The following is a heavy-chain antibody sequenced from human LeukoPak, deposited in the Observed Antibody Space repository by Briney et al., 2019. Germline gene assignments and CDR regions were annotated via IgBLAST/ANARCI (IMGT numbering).Heavy chain of an antibody. V-gene: IGHV1-18*01. CDR1: GYTSTNYG. CDR3: ARETGYSSGWYDDY. Sequence: ASVKVSCKASGYTSTNYGINWVRQAPGQGLEWMGWISAYNGNTKYAQRVQGRVTLTTDTSTSTAYMELRSLRFDDTAVYYCARETGYSSGWYDDYWGQGTLVTVSS. J-gene: IGHJ4*02. CDR2: ISAYNGNT. D-gene: IGHD6-13*01.